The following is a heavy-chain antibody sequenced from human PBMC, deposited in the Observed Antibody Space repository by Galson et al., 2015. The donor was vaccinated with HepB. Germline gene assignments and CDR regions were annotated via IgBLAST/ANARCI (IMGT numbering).Heavy chain of an antibody. Sequence: SCKASGYIFSDFYIYWVRQAPGQGFEWMGFINPSSGGTDYAQKFQGRVTMTRDTSISTAYMDLSSLTSDDTAVYYCATHSTYTNSFDFWGQGTLVTVSS. D-gene: IGHD4-11*01. CDR3: ATHSTYTNSFDF. J-gene: IGHJ4*02. CDR1: GYIFSDFY. CDR2: INPSSGGT. V-gene: IGHV1-2*02.